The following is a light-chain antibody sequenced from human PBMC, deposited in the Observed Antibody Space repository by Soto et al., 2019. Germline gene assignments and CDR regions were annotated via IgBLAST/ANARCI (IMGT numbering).Light chain of an antibody. V-gene: IGKV3-20*01. Sequence: EIVLTQSPGTLSLSPGERATLSCRASQSVSNYLAWYQRKPGQAPRLLIYGASSRATGIPDRFSGSGSGIDFTLTISRLEPEDFAVYYCHQYGGSPQTFGQGTRWIS. CDR3: HQYGGSPQT. CDR1: QSVSNY. J-gene: IGKJ1*01. CDR2: GAS.